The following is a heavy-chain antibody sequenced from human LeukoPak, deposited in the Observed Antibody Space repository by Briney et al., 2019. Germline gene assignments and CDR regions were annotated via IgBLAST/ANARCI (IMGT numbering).Heavy chain of an antibody. D-gene: IGHD3-10*01. V-gene: IGHV3-33*01. CDR2: ICYYGSKT. CDR3: ARDPYGSGDGYFDY. Sequence: GGSLRLSCAASGFTFSDHGMQWVRQARGRGREWVAIICYYGSKTYYADSAKGRFTISTDNSKNTLYLQMSSLTAEDTAVYYCARDPYGSGDGYFDYWGQGTLVTVSS. CDR1: GFTFSDHG. J-gene: IGHJ4*02.